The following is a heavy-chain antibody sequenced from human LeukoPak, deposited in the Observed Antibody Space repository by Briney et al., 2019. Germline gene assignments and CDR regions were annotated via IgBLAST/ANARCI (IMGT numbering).Heavy chain of an antibody. CDR2: MWSDGDNR. J-gene: IGHJ4*02. Sequence: GGSLRLSCAASGFTFGTYAMHWVRQAPGKGLEWVAVMWSDGDNRYYAGSVKGRFTISRDNSKNTLYLEMNSLRAEDTAVYYCVRDRCSGGSCRLFDYWGQGALVTVSS. CDR1: GFTFGTYA. D-gene: IGHD2-15*01. CDR3: VRDRCSGGSCRLFDY. V-gene: IGHV3-33*01.